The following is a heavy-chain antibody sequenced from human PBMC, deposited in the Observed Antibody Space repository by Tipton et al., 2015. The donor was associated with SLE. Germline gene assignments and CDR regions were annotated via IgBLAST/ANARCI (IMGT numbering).Heavy chain of an antibody. D-gene: IGHD2-15*01. Sequence: TLSLTCTVSGGSVSSYYWNWIRQPPGKGLEWIGRISSTGSTNYNPSLRSRVIMSVDTSENQFSLRVTSVTAADSAIYYCTRDRTPDYYYYYMDVWGKGTTVTVSS. V-gene: IGHV4-4*07. J-gene: IGHJ6*03. CDR1: GGSVSSYY. CDR3: TRDRTPDYYYYYMDV. CDR2: ISSTGST.